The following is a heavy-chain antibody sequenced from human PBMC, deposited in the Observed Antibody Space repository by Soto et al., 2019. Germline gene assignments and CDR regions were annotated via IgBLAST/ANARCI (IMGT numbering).Heavy chain of an antibody. CDR3: ARAEQSRDYYGSGTTSD. V-gene: IGHV4-4*02. D-gene: IGHD3-10*01. CDR1: GGSISSSNR. Sequence: QVKLQESGPRLVKPSGTLSLTCAVSGGSISSSNRWTWVRQPPGKGLEWIGEIYHSGSTNYNPSLESRVTLFVDKSKNQFSLRLSSVTAADTAIYYCARAEQSRDYYGSGTTSDWGQGTLVTVSS. J-gene: IGHJ4*02. CDR2: IYHSGST.